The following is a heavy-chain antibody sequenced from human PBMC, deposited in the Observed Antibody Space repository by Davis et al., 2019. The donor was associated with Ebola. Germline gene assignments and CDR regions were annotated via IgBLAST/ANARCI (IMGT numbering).Heavy chain of an antibody. CDR3: ARGLQLLYV. CDR1: GGSLRSHI. Sequence: SVQVPRQASGGSLRSHIVSWVRQAPGQGPEWMGRIIPILGIADYAQNFQGRVTITADKSTRTAYMELSSLRSEDTAVYYCARGLQLLYVWGQGTLVTVSS. V-gene: IGHV1-69*02. D-gene: IGHD2/OR15-2a*01. J-gene: IGHJ3*01. CDR2: IIPILGIA.